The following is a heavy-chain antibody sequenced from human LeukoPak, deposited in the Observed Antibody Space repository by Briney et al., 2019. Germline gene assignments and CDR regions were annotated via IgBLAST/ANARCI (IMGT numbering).Heavy chain of an antibody. CDR2: ISYSGAT. CDR3: ARDGFYYHYYMDV. J-gene: IGHJ6*03. CDR1: GGTVTSSTYF. V-gene: IGHV4-39*07. Sequence: PSETLSLTCTLSGGTVTSSTYFWSWIRQPPGKGLEWIGSISYSGATYYNPSLKSRVSMSVHTSKNQFSLKLSSVTAADTAVYYCARDGFYYHYYMDVWGEGTTVTVSS. D-gene: IGHD1-14*01.